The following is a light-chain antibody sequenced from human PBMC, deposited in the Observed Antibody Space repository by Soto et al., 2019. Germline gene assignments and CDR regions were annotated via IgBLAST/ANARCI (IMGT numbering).Light chain of an antibody. CDR3: AAWDDSLSGYV. V-gene: IGLV1-47*01. CDR1: SSNIGNNY. CDR2: RNA. J-gene: IGLJ1*01. Sequence: QSVLAQPPSASGTPGQRVTISCSGSSSNIGNNYAYWYQQLPGAAPKLLIYRNAQRPSGVPDRFSGSKSGTSASLAISGLRSEDEADYYCAAWDDSLSGYVFGPGTQLTVL.